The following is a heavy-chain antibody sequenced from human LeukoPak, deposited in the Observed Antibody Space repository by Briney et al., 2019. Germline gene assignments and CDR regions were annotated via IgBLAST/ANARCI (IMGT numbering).Heavy chain of an antibody. V-gene: IGHV4-39*01. CDR3: ARRSSWYNYYYYYMDV. CDR1: GGSISSSSYY. Sequence: SETLSLTCTVSGGSISSSSYYWGWIRQPPGKGLEWIGSIYYSGSTYYNPSLKSRVTISVDTSKNQFSLKLSSVTAAGTAVYYCARRSSWYNYYYYYMDVWGKGTTVTVSS. D-gene: IGHD6-13*01. J-gene: IGHJ6*03. CDR2: IYYSGST.